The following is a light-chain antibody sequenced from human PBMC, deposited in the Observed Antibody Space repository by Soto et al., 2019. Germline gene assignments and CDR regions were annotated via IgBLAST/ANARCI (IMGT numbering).Light chain of an antibody. Sequence: DIQMTQSPATLPASVGDRVTITCRASERISSWLAWYQQKPGKAPKLLIYDASSLESGVPTKFDGSGCGTEFALTICRLQPEYFATEYCQQYISYRTSGQGTKDEIK. V-gene: IGKV1-5*01. CDR3: QQYISYRT. CDR2: DAS. CDR1: ERISSW. J-gene: IGKJ1*01.